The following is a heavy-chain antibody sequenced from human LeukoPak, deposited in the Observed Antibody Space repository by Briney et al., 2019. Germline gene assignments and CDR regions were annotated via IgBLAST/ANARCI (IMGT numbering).Heavy chain of an antibody. CDR3: ARRVYSSGWYGWFDP. Sequence: PSETLFLTCAVYGGSFSGYYWSWLRQPPGKGLEWVGEINHSGSTNYNPSLKSRVTISVDTSKNQFSLKLSSVTAADTAVYYCARRVYSSGWYGWFDPWGQGTLVTVSS. CDR1: GGSFSGYY. J-gene: IGHJ5*02. CDR2: INHSGST. D-gene: IGHD6-19*01. V-gene: IGHV4-34*01.